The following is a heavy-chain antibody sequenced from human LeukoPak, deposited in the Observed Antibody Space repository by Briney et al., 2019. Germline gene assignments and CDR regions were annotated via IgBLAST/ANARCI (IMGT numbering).Heavy chain of an antibody. CDR3: ARRPHYSISWFDPDAEYFQH. CDR1: GYTFTGYY. D-gene: IGHD6-13*01. CDR2: INPNSGGT. J-gene: IGHJ1*01. Sequence: ASVKVSCKASGYTFTGYYMHWVRQAPGQGLEWMGWINPNSGGTNYAQKFQGRVTMTRDTSISTAYMELSRLRSDDTAVYYCARRPHYSISWFDPDAEYFQHWGQGTLVTVSS. V-gene: IGHV1-2*02.